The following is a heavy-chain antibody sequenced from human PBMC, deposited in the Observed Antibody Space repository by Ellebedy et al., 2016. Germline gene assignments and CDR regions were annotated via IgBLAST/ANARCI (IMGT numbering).Heavy chain of an antibody. J-gene: IGHJ4*02. V-gene: IGHV3-21*01. Sequence: GESLKISXAASGFTFNIAGMTWVRQAPGKGLEWVATIVFSGTATYYSDSVKGRFIISRDNAKNSLFLQMNSLRVEDTAVYYCARDGSEWSRDYWGQGTLVTVSP. CDR3: ARDGSEWSRDY. CDR1: GFTFNIAG. D-gene: IGHD3-3*01. CDR2: IVFSGTAT.